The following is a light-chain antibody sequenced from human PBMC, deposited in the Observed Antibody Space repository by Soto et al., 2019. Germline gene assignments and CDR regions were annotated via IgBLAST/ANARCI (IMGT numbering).Light chain of an antibody. Sequence: DIQMTQSPSSLSASVGDRVTISCRASQGIGTFLAWYQQKPGTVPKLLIYAASILQSGVPSRFSGSGSGTDFALTISSLQPEDVATYYCQKYDSPPRTFGQGTKVEL. V-gene: IGKV1-27*01. J-gene: IGKJ1*01. CDR1: QGIGTF. CDR3: QKYDSPPRT. CDR2: AAS.